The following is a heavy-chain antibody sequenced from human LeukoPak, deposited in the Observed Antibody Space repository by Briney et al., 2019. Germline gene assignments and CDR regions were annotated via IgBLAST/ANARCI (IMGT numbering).Heavy chain of an antibody. J-gene: IGHJ4*02. D-gene: IGHD3-10*01. CDR2: ISGRGGNT. CDR3: AKYGSGSYYQYFFDY. Sequence: GGSLRLSCAASGFTFSSYEMNWVRQAPGKGLEWVSAISGRGGNTYYADSVKGRFTISRDNSKNTLYLQMNSLRAEDTAVYYCAKYGSGSYYQYFFDYWGQGTLVTVSS. V-gene: IGHV3-23*01. CDR1: GFTFSSYE.